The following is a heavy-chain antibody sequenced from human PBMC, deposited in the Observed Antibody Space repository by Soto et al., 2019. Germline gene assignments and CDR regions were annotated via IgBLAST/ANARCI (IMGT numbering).Heavy chain of an antibody. Sequence: GLDLEWLALIYWDDDKRYSPSLKSRLTITKDTSKNQVVLTMTNMDPVDTATYYCAHRPDYGDFLDYWGQGTLVTVSS. CDR2: IYWDDDK. D-gene: IGHD4-17*01. J-gene: IGHJ4*02. V-gene: IGHV2-5*02. CDR3: AHRPDYGDFLDY.